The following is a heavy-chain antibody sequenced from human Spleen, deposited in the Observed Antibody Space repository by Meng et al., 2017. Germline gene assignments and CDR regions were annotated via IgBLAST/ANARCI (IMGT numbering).Heavy chain of an antibody. D-gene: IGHD3-16*01. Sequence: GESLKISCAASGFIVSSNEMSWVRQAPGKGLEWVSSISGDSTYYADSGKGRSTISRDNSKNTLHLQMNSLRAEDTAVYYCARSPIDKYDLSALPLDYWGQGTLVTVSS. J-gene: IGHJ4*02. V-gene: IGHV3-38-3*01. CDR1: GFIVSSNE. CDR3: ARSPIDKYDLSALPLDY. CDR2: ISGDST.